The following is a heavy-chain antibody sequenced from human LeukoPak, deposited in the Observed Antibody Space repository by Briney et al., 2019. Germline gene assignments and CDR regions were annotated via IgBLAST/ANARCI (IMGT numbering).Heavy chain of an antibody. J-gene: IGHJ4*02. CDR2: IHPGDSDT. CDR3: ARTYNWNQYYFYY. Sequence: GESLKISCKGSGYSFTSYWIGWVRQMPGEGLEWMGIIHPGDSDTRYSPSFQGQVTISVDKSISTAYLQWSSLKASDTAMYYCARTYNWNQYYFYYWGQGTLVTVSS. V-gene: IGHV5-51*01. D-gene: IGHD1-20*01. CDR1: GYSFTSYW.